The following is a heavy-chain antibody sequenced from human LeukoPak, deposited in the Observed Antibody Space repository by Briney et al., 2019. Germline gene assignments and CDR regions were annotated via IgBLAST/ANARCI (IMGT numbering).Heavy chain of an antibody. Sequence: GESLKISCKGSGYSFTSYWIGWVRQMPGKGLEWMGTIYPANSETRYSPYFQNQVTISADKSISTAYLQWSSLKASDTAMYYCARCPYYSNCVFYWYFDFWGRGTLVTVSS. CDR2: IYPANSET. CDR3: ARCPYYSNCVFYWYFDF. CDR1: GYSFTSYW. D-gene: IGHD4-11*01. V-gene: IGHV5-51*01. J-gene: IGHJ2*01.